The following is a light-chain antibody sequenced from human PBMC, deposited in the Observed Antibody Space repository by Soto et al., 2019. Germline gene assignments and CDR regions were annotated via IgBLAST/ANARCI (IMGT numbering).Light chain of an antibody. J-gene: IGKJ5*01. V-gene: IGKV3-11*01. CDR3: QQSSNWPLT. CDR1: QSVSSY. Sequence: EIVLTQSPATLSLSPGERATLFCRASQSVSSYFAWYQQKPGQAPNLLIYDASNRATGILARFSGSGSGTDFTLTISSLEPEDFAVYYCQQSSNWPLTFGQGTRLEIK. CDR2: DAS.